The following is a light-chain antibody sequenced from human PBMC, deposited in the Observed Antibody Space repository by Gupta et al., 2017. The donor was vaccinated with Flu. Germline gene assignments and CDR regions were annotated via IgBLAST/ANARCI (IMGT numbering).Light chain of an antibody. J-gene: IGKJ5*01. CDR3: RQYKSYPIT. CDR1: QTISNS. CDR2: GAS. V-gene: IGKV1D-16*01. Sequence: DIQMTPSPSSLSASVGDRVIITCRASQTISNSLGWYQQKPGKAPKSLIYGASSLQNGVPSRFSGSGSGTDFTLTISSLQPEDIGTYYCRQYKSYPITFGQWTRLEI.